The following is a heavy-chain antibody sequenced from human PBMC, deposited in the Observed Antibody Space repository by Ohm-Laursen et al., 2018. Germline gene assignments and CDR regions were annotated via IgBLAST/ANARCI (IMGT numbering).Heavy chain of an antibody. CDR1: AYTFTGYL. CDR2: INPNSGGP. J-gene: IGHJ3*02. Sequence: ASVKASCMASAYTFTGYLMHWVRQAPGQGLEWMGWINPNSGGPKYFQKFQGRVTMTSDTSINTAYIELRGLRSDDTAVYYCAREGVIATNINQGNDAFDIWGQGAMVTVSS. D-gene: IGHD2-21*01. CDR3: AREGVIATNINQGNDAFDI. V-gene: IGHV1-2*02.